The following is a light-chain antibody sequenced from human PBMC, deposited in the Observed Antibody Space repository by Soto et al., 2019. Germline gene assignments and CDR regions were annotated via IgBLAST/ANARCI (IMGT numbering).Light chain of an antibody. CDR1: SSDIGAYNY. CDR3: SSYTTSGTRVV. Sequence: QSALTQPASMSGSPGQSITISCTGTSSDIGAYNYVSWYQQHPGKAPQLMIYEVTNRPSGVSNRFSASKSGNTASLTISGLQAEDEADYYCSSYTTSGTRVVFGGGTKVTVL. J-gene: IGLJ2*01. V-gene: IGLV2-14*01. CDR2: EVT.